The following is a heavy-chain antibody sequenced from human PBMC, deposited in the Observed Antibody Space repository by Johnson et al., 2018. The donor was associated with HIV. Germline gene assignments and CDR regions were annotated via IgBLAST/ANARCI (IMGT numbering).Heavy chain of an antibody. CDR1: GFTVSSYY. D-gene: IGHD5-24*01. V-gene: IGHV3-66*01. CDR3: ARACRYGYTCDVYDI. CDR2: FFGGDGT. Sequence: VQLVESGGGLVQPGGSLRLSCAASGFTVSSYYMTWVRQAPGKGLEWVSVFFGGDGTYYADSVRGRLIISRDNSKNTLYLQMNSLRAEDTAVYYCARACRYGYTCDVYDIWGQGTMVTVSS. J-gene: IGHJ3*02.